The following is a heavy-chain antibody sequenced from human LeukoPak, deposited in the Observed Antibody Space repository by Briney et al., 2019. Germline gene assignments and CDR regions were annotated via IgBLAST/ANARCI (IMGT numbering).Heavy chain of an antibody. CDR2: INHNGNVN. CDR1: GFTFSRYW. V-gene: IGHV3-7*03. Sequence: GGSLRLSCVGSGFTFSRYWLNWVRQAPGKGLEWVASINHNGNVNYYVDSVKGRFTISRDNAKNSLYLQMSNLRAEDTAVYFCARDFAGGGLDYWGQGTLVTVSS. CDR3: ARDFAGGGLDY. D-gene: IGHD3-3*01. J-gene: IGHJ4*02.